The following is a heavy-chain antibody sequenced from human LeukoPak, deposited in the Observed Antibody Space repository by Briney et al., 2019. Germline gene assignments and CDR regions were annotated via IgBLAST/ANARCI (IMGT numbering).Heavy chain of an antibody. CDR2: IYPGDSDT. D-gene: IGHD3-22*01. CDR3: ARLYYDSSVIAGRFDP. J-gene: IGHJ5*02. V-gene: IGHV5-51*01. Sequence: GESLKISCKGSGYSFISHWIGWVRQVPGKGLEWMGIIYPGDSDTRYSPAFEGQVTMSVDKSISTAYLQWSSLKASDTAMYYCARLYYDSSVIAGRFDPWGQGTLVTVSS. CDR1: GYSFISHW.